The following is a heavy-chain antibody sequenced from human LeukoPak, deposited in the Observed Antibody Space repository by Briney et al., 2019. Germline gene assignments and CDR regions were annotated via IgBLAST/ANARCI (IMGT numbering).Heavy chain of an antibody. CDR1: GCTFSSYA. J-gene: IGHJ4*02. Sequence: GVALRLSCAASGCTFSSYAMSWVRQAPGKGREGVSAISGSGGSTYYADSVKGRFTISRDNSKNTLYLQMNSLRAEDTAVYYCAKARLYSSVDYWGQGTLVTVSS. CDR3: AKARLYSSVDY. V-gene: IGHV3-23*01. CDR2: ISGSGGST. D-gene: IGHD6-19*01.